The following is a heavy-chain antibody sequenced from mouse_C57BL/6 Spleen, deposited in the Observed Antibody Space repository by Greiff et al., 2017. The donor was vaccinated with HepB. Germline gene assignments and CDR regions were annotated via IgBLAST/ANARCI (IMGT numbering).Heavy chain of an antibody. Sequence: QVQLKESGAELVRPGASVTLSCKASGYTFTDYEMHWVKQTPVHGLEWIGAIDPETGGTAYNQKFKGKAILTADKSSSTAYMELRSLTSEDSAVYYCTRKSTYCYGSRTDAMDYWGQGTSVTVSS. D-gene: IGHD1-1*01. J-gene: IGHJ4*01. CDR2: IDPETGGT. CDR1: GYTFTDYE. V-gene: IGHV1-15*01. CDR3: TRKSTYCYGSRTDAMDY.